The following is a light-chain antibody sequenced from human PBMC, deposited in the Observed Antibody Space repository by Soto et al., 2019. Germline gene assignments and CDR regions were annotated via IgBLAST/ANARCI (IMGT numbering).Light chain of an antibody. CDR1: QSISRY. J-gene: IGKJ4*01. CDR2: AAS. V-gene: IGKV1-39*01. Sequence: DIQMTQSTSSLSASVVDRVTITCRASQSISRYLNWYQHKPGKAPKLLIYAASNLQSGVPSRFSGSGSGTDFTLTISSLQPEDFATYHCQQIYSTPSSLTFGGGTKVEIK. CDR3: QQIYSTPSSLT.